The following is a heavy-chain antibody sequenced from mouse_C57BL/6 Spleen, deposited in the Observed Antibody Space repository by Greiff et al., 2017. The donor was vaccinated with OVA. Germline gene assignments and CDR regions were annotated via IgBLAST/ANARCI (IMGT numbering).Heavy chain of an antibody. J-gene: IGHJ2*01. Sequence: QVHVKQSGAELVRPGASVTLSCKASGYTFTDYEMHWVKQTPVHGLEWIGAIDPETGGTAYNQKFKGKAILTADKSSSTAYMELRSLTSEDSAVYYCTRSALYDGYSTGPLYYFDYWGQGTTLTVSS. CDR3: TRSALYDGYSTGPLYYFDY. CDR1: GYTFTDYE. V-gene: IGHV1-15*01. CDR2: IDPETGGT. D-gene: IGHD2-3*01.